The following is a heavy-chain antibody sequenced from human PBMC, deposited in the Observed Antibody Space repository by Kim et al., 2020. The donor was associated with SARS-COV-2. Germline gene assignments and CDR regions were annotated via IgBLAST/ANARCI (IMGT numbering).Heavy chain of an antibody. D-gene: IGHD4-17*01. CDR1: GGSFSGYY. V-gene: IGHV4-34*01. J-gene: IGHJ4*02. CDR2: INHSGST. Sequence: SETLSLTCAVYGGSFSGYYWSWIRQPPGKGLEWIGEINHSGSTNYNPSLKSRVTISVDTSKNQFSLKLSSVTAADTAVYYCSRAVTTFRAKEYDYWGQGT. CDR3: SRAVTTFRAKEYDY.